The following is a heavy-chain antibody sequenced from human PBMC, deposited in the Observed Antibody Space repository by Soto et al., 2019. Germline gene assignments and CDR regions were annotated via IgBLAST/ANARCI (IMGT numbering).Heavy chain of an antibody. CDR3: AEISGYDFEFPSNTYFDY. Sequence: GGSLRLSCAASGFTFSSYAMSWVRQAPGKGLEWVSAISGSGGSTYYADSVKGRFTISRDNSKNTLYLQMNSLRAEDTAVYYCAEISGYDFEFPSNTYFDYWGQGTLVTVSS. V-gene: IGHV3-23*01. CDR2: ISGSGGST. D-gene: IGHD5-12*01. CDR1: GFTFSSYA. J-gene: IGHJ4*02.